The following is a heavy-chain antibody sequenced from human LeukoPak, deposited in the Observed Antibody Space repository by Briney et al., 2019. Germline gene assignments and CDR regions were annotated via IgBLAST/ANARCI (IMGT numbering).Heavy chain of an antibody. D-gene: IGHD5-24*01. Sequence: SVKVSCKASGGTFSSYAISWVRQAPGQGLEWMGGIIPIFGTANYAQKFQGRVTITADKSTSTAYMELSSLRSEDTAVYYCARGSRDTYYFDYWGQGTLVTVSS. CDR2: IIPIFGTA. V-gene: IGHV1-69*06. J-gene: IGHJ4*02. CDR1: GGTFSSYA. CDR3: ARGSRDTYYFDY.